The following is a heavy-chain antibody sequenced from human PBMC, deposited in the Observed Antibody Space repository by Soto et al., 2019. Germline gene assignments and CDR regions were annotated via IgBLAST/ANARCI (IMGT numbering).Heavy chain of an antibody. CDR1: GYSFSDYY. CDR3: ARRESYGSGSYSLDS. D-gene: IGHD3-10*01. J-gene: IGHJ4*02. Sequence: ASVKVSCKASGYSFSDYYVHWVRQAPGQGLEWMGWINPNRGGTNLAQKLQRGVTLTRDTSITPAYMEITRVRPGNTAIYYCARRESYGSGSYSLDSWAQGTTVTVSS. CDR2: INPNRGGT. V-gene: IGHV1-2*02.